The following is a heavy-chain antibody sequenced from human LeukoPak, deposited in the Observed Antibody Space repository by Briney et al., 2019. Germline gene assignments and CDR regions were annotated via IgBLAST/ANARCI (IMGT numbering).Heavy chain of an antibody. CDR2: IIPIFGTA. CDR1: GGIFSSYA. J-gene: IGHJ4*02. CDR3: ARDDLDSSSWYGY. D-gene: IGHD6-13*01. V-gene: IGHV1-69*05. Sequence: SVKVSCMASGGIFSSYAISWVRQAPGQGLEWMGGIIPIFGTANYAQKFQGRVTITTDESTSAAYMELSSLRSEDTAVYYCARDDLDSSSWYGYWGQGTLVTVSS.